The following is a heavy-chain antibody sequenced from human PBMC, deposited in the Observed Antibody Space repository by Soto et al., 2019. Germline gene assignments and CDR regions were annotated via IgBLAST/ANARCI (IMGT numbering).Heavy chain of an antibody. J-gene: IGHJ3*02. D-gene: IGHD2-2*01. Sequence: GGSLRLSCAASGFTFSSYAMSWVRQAPGKGLEWVSAISGSGGSTYYADSVKGRFTISRDNSKNTLYLQMNSLRAEDTAVYYCATDQADIVVVPAAMGAFDIWGQGTMVTVSS. CDR3: ATDQADIVVVPAAMGAFDI. CDR1: GFTFSSYA. CDR2: ISGSGGST. V-gene: IGHV3-23*01.